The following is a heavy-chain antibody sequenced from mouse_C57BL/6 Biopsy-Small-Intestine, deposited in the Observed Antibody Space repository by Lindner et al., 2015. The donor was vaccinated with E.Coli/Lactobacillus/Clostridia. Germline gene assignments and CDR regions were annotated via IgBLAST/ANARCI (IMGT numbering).Heavy chain of an antibody. CDR3: ARGSYDAMDY. J-gene: IGHJ4*01. CDR2: IYPGGGYT. V-gene: IGHV1-63*01. CDR1: GYTFTNYW. Sequence: VQLQESGAELVRPGTSVKMSCKASGYTFTNYWIGWAKQRPGHGLEWIGDIYPGGGYTNYNEKFKGKATLTADKSSSTAYMQFSSLTSGDSAIYYCARGSYDAMDYWGQGTSVTVSS. D-gene: IGHD2-12*01.